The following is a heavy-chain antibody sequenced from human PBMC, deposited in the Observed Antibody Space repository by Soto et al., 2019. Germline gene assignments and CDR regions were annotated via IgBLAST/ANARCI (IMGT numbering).Heavy chain of an antibody. J-gene: IGHJ6*03. V-gene: IGHV4-34*01. CDR1: GGSFSGYY. Sequence: PSETLSLTCAVYGGSFSGYYWSWIRQPPGKGLEWIGEINHSGSTNYNPSLKSRVTISVDTSKNQFSLKLSSVTAADTAVYYCASTSGGSGSYWYYYYYMDVWGKGTTVTVSS. D-gene: IGHD3-10*01. CDR2: INHSGST. CDR3: ASTSGGSGSYWYYYYYMDV.